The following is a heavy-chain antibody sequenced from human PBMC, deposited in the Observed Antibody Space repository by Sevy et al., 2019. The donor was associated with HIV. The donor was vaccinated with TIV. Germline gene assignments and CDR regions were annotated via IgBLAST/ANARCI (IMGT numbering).Heavy chain of an antibody. J-gene: IGHJ4*02. D-gene: IGHD5-12*01. Sequence: GESLKISCAASGFTFSSYSMNWVRQAPGKGLEWVSSISSSSSYIYYADSVKGRFTISRDNAKNSLYLQMNSLRAEDTAVYYCARDKVVATSIDYWGQGTLVTVSS. V-gene: IGHV3-21*01. CDR3: ARDKVVATSIDY. CDR1: GFTFSSYS. CDR2: ISSSSSYI.